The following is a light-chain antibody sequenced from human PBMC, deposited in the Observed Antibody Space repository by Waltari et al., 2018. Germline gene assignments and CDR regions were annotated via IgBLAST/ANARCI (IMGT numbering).Light chain of an antibody. CDR2: GAS. V-gene: IGKV3-15*01. CDR1: QSVSSN. CDR3: QQYDYWPT. Sequence: ERVMTQSPATLSVSPGERATLSCRASQSVSSNLAWYQQKFGQAPRLLIYGASTRATGIPARFSGSGSETEFTLTISSLQSEDFAVYYCQQYDYWPTFGQGTKVEIK. J-gene: IGKJ1*01.